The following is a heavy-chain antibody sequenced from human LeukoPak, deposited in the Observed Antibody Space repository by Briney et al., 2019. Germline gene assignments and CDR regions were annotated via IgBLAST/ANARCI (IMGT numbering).Heavy chain of an antibody. D-gene: IGHD4-17*01. CDR3: ARLRDTVTSASDY. V-gene: IGHV3-21*01. J-gene: IGHJ4*02. CDR2: ISSSGGYI. Sequence: PGGSLRLSCAASGFSIKTYSMTWVRQAPGKGLEWVSTISSSGGYIYYADSVKGRFTISRDTAKNSLYLQMNSLRVEDTAVYNCARLRDTVTSASDYWGQGTLVTLSS. CDR1: GFSIKTYS.